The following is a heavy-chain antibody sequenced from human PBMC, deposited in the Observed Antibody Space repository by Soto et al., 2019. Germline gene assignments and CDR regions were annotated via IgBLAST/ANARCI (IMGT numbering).Heavy chain of an antibody. CDR2: INAGNGNT. J-gene: IGHJ4*02. CDR1: GYTFTSYA. Sequence: ASVKVSCKASGYTFTSYAMHWVRQAPGQRLEWMGWINAGNGNTKYSQKFQGRVTITRDTSASTAYMELSSLRSEDTAVYYCARSIVVVTSLDYWGQGTLVTVSS. V-gene: IGHV1-3*01. CDR3: ARSIVVVTSLDY. D-gene: IGHD3-22*01.